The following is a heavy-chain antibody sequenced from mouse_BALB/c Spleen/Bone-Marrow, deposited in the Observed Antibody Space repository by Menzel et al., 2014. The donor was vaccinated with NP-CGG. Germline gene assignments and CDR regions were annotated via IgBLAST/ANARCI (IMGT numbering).Heavy chain of an antibody. J-gene: IGHJ1*01. V-gene: IGHV5-17*02. Sequence: EVKVEESGGGLVQPGGSRKLSCAASGFTFSSFGMHWVRQAPEKGLEWVAYISSGSSTIYYADTVKGRFTISRDNPKNTLFLQMTSLRSGDTAMYYCARRGSNHWYFDVWGAGTTVTVSS. CDR2: ISSGSSTI. CDR3: ARRGSNHWYFDV. CDR1: GFTFSSFG. D-gene: IGHD1-1*01.